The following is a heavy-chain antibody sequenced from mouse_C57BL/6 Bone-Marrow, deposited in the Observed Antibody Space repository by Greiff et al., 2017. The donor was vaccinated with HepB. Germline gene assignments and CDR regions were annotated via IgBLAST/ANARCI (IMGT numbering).Heavy chain of an antibody. V-gene: IGHV1-74*01. CDR1: GYTFTSYW. D-gene: IGHD1-1*01. CDR2: IHPSDSDT. J-gene: IGHJ2*01. CDR3: AIPPIYYYGSSFFDY. Sequence: QVQLQQPGAELVKPGASVKVSCKASGYTFTSYWMHWVKQRPGQGLEWIGRIHPSDSDTNYNQKFKGKATLTVDKSSRTAYMQLSSLTSEDSAVYYCAIPPIYYYGSSFFDYWGQGTTLTVSS.